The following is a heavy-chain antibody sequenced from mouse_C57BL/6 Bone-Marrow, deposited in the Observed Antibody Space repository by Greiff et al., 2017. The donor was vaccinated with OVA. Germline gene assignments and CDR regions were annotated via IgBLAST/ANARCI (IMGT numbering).Heavy chain of an antibody. CDR2: IYPGNGDT. J-gene: IGHJ2*01. Sequence: LQQSGAELVRPGASVKMSCKASGYTFTSSNMHWVKQTPRQGLEWIGAIYPGNGDTSYNQKFKGKATLTVDKSSSTAYMQLSSLTSEDSAVYFCARGDGYWGQGTTLTVSS. V-gene: IGHV1-12*01. D-gene: IGHD2-3*01. CDR1: GYTFTSSN. CDR3: ARGDGY.